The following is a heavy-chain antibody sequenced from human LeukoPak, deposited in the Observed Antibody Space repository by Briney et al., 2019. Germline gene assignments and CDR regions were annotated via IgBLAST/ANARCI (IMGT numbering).Heavy chain of an antibody. CDR3: ARLSTYYDFWSPLDY. CDR2: VSYSGGT. D-gene: IGHD3-3*01. V-gene: IGHV4-59*02. J-gene: IGHJ4*02. CDR1: GASVSSHY. Sequence: PSETLSLTCTVSGASVSSHYWSWIRQAPGKGLEWIGYVSYSGGTNYNPSLKGRVTISLDTSKDQFSLRLNSVTTADTAVYHCARLSTYYDFWSPLDYWGQGTLVTVSS.